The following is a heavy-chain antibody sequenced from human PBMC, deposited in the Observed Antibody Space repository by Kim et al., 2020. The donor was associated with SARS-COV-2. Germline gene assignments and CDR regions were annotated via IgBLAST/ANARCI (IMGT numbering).Heavy chain of an antibody. CDR2: ISSSSSYI. Sequence: GGSLRLSCAASGFTFSSYSMNWVRQAPGKGLEWVSSISSSSSYIYYADSVKGRFTIYRDNAKNSLYLQMNSLRAEDTAVYYCAKLPGIRWSGWGQGTLVTVSS. V-gene: IGHV3-21*01. CDR3: AKLPGIRWSG. CDR1: GFTFSSYS. J-gene: IGHJ4*02. D-gene: IGHD4-17*01.